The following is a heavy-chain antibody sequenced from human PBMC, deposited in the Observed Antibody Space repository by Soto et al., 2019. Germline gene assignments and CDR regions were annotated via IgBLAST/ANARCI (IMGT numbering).Heavy chain of an antibody. V-gene: IGHV4-59*01. D-gene: IGHD2-15*01. CDR1: GGSISSYY. CDR3: ARDWSGYCSGGSCYGWFDP. J-gene: IGHJ5*02. Sequence: SETLSLTCTVSGGSISSYYWSWIRQPPGKGLEWIGYIYYSGSTNYNPSLKSRVTISVDTSKNQFSLKLSSVTAADTAVYYCARDWSGYCSGGSCYGWFDPWGQGTLVTVS. CDR2: IYYSGST.